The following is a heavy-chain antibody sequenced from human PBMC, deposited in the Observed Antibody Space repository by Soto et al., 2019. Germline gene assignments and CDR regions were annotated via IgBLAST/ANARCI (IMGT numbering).Heavy chain of an antibody. Sequence: XETLSLTCAVYGWSFSDSSWTWIRQPPGKGLEWIVEISHSGSTNYNPSLKNRVIMSLDTSKNQFSLKLTFVTAADTAVYYCARGRKGYGGSWFVDWGQGTRVTVSS. CDR1: GWSFSDSS. V-gene: IGHV4-34*01. D-gene: IGHD6-13*01. J-gene: IGHJ4*01. CDR3: ARGRKGYGGSWFVD. CDR2: ISHSGST.